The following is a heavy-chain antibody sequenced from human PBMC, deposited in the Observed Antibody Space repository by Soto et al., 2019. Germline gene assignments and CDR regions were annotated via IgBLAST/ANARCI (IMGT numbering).Heavy chain of an antibody. D-gene: IGHD6-13*01. CDR2: IYYSGST. J-gene: IGHJ4*02. CDR1: GGSISSSSYY. CDR3: ARGGSGHQLAFRLLVKDSFAF. Sequence: PSETLSLTCTVSGGSISSSSYYWGWIRQPPGKGLEWIGSIYYSGSTYYNPSLKSRVTISVDTSKNQFSLMLSSVTAADTAVYYCARGGSGHQLAFRLLVKDSFAFWCQGTLVTVSS. V-gene: IGHV4-39*01.